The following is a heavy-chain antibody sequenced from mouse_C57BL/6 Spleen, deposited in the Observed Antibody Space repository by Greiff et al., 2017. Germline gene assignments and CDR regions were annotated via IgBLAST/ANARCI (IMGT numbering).Heavy chain of an antibody. J-gene: IGHJ2*01. CDR2: IYPGSGNT. CDR3: ARGDDKDFDY. V-gene: IGHV1-76*01. CDR1: GYTFTDYY. D-gene: IGHD2-12*01. Sequence: QVQLQQSGAELVRPGASVKLSCKASGYTFTDYYINWVKQRPGQGLEWIARIYPGSGNTYYNEKFKGKATLTAEKSSSTAYMQLSSLTSEDSAVYFCARGDDKDFDYWGQGTTLTVSS.